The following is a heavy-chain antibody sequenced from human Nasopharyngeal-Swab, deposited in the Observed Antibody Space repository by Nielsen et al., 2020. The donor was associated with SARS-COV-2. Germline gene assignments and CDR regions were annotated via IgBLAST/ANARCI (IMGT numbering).Heavy chain of an antibody. CDR3: ARGSSSGFLLDY. CDR1: GYTFTSYY. J-gene: IGHJ4*02. V-gene: IGHV1-46*01. Sequence: ASVKVSCKASGYTFTSYYMHWVRQAPGQGFEWMGIINSSGGSTSYAQKFQGRVTMTRDTSTSTVYMELSSLRSEDTAVYYCARGSSSGFLLDYWGQGTLVTVSS. D-gene: IGHD6-6*01. CDR2: INSSGGST.